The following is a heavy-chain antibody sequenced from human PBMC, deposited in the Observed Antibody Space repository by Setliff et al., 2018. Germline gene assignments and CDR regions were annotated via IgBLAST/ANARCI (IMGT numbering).Heavy chain of an antibody. CDR3: ARGTFVTSGYFPYPIGY. V-gene: IGHV4-34*01. Sequence: ASETLSLTCAASGGSFTYYYWTWIRQPPGKGLEWIGEINHLGTTNYNPSLKNRVTISLDTSKNQFSLNLSSVTAADTAVYYCARGTFVTSGYFPYPIGYWGQGTLVTVSS. CDR2: INHLGTT. CDR1: GGSFTYYY. D-gene: IGHD3-22*01. J-gene: IGHJ4*02.